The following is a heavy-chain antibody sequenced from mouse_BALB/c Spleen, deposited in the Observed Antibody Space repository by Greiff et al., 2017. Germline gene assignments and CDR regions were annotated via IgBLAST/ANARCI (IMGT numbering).Heavy chain of an antibody. V-gene: IGHV1-80*01. CDR3: ATAGNFYYRYDTGYFDY. CDR1: GYAFSSYW. CDR2: IYPGDGDT. D-gene: IGHD2-14*01. J-gene: IGHJ2*01. Sequence: VQLQQSGAELVRPGSSVKISCKASGYAFSSYWMNWVKQRPGQGLEWIGQIYPGDGDTNYNGKFKGKATLTADKSSSTAYMQLSSLTSEDSAVYFCATAGNFYYRYDTGYFDYWGQGTTLTVSS.